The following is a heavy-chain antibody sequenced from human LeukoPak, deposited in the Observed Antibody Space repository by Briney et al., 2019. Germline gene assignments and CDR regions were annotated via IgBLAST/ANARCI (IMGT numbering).Heavy chain of an antibody. Sequence: SVKVSCKASGGTFISYAISWVGQAPGQGLEWMGGIIPLFGTIRFAQKFQGRVTITADESTSTAYMELGSLRSEDTAVYYCARGYSGYDRTYWYFDLWGRGTLVTVSS. J-gene: IGHJ2*01. CDR2: IIPLFGTI. D-gene: IGHD5-12*01. CDR1: GGTFISYA. CDR3: ARGYSGYDRTYWYFDL. V-gene: IGHV1-69*01.